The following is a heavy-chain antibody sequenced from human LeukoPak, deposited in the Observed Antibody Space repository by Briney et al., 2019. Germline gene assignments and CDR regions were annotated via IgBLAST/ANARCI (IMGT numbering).Heavy chain of an antibody. CDR1: GGSISSGSYY. CDR3: ARDLGVAGMRY. J-gene: IGHJ4*02. V-gene: IGHV4-61*02. Sequence: SETLSLTCTVSGGSISSGSYYWSWIRQPAGKGLEWIGRIYTSGSTNYNPSLKSRVTISVDTSKNQFSLKLSSVTAADTAVYYCARDLGVAGMRYWGQGTLVTVSS. D-gene: IGHD6-19*01. CDR2: IYTSGST.